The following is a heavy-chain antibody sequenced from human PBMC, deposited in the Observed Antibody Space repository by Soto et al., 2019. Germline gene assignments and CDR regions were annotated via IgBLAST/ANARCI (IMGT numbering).Heavy chain of an antibody. CDR2: MNPNKGNT. V-gene: IGHV1-8*01. CDR1: GYTFSNYD. CDR3: ARRKEGSGPHYFDA. Sequence: ASVKVSCKASGYTFSNYDIHWVRQAAGQGLEWLGWMNPNKGNTGYAQNFQGRVTMTRNTSIGTAYMEVSSLRSEDTAVYYCARRKEGSGPHYFDAWGQGTLVTV. J-gene: IGHJ4*02.